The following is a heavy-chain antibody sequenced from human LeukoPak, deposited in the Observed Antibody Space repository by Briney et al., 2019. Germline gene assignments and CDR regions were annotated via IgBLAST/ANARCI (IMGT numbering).Heavy chain of an antibody. Sequence: ASVKVSCKASGFTFTSSAMQWVRQARGQRLEWIGWIVVGSGNTNYAQKFQERVTITRDMSTSTAYMELGSLRSEDTAVYYCAADPRGDIVVVPAAIGGGYYYYGMDVWGQGTTVTVSS. CDR2: IVVGSGNT. V-gene: IGHV1-58*02. CDR1: GFTFTSSA. D-gene: IGHD2-2*02. J-gene: IGHJ6*02. CDR3: AADPRGDIVVVPAAIGGGYYYYGMDV.